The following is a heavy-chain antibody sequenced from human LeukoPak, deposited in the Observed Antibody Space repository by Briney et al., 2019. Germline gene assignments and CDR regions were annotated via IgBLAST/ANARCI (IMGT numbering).Heavy chain of an antibody. CDR2: ISYDGSNK. D-gene: IGHD3-22*01. J-gene: IGHJ4*02. CDR1: GFTFSSYA. Sequence: PGGSLRLSCAASGFTFSSYAMHWVRQAPGKGLEWVAVISYDGSNKYYADSVKGRFTISRDNSKNTLYLQMNSLRAEDTAVYYCARTSYHDSSGYYSPIDYWGQGTLVTVSS. V-gene: IGHV3-30-3*01. CDR3: ARTSYHDSSGYYSPIDY.